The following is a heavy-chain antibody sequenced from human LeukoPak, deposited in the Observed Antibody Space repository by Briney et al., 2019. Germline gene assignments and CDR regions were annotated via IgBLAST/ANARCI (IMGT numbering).Heavy chain of an antibody. CDR3: ARRYDYGGNPEVPRFDY. D-gene: IGHD4-23*01. V-gene: IGHV4-39*01. CDR1: GGSISSSSYY. Sequence: PSETLSLTCTVSGGSISSSSYYWGWIRQPPGKGLEWIGSIYYSGSTYYNPSLKSRVTISVDTSKNQFSLKLSSVTAADTAVYYCARRYDYGGNPEVPRFDYWGQGTLVTVSS. J-gene: IGHJ4*02. CDR2: IYYSGST.